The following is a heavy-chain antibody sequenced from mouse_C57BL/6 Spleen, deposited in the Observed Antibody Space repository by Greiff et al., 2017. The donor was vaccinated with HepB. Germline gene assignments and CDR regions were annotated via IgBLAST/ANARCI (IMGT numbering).Heavy chain of an antibody. CDR2: ISYDGSN. Sequence: VQLKESGPGLVKPSQSLSLTCSVTGYSITSGYYWNWILPFPGKKLEWMGYISYDGSNNYNPSLKNRISITRDTSKNQFFLKLNSVTTEDTATYYCARDYYDYDEGFAYWGQGTLVTVSA. CDR3: ARDYYDYDEGFAY. D-gene: IGHD2-4*01. CDR1: GYSITSGYY. J-gene: IGHJ3*01. V-gene: IGHV3-6*01.